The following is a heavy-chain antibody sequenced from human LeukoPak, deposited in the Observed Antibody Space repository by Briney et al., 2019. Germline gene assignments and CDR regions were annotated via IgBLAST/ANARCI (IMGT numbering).Heavy chain of an antibody. J-gene: IGHJ6*02. Sequence: PRASVKVSCKASGYTFTTYAMHWVRQAPGQRLEWMGWINGGNGHTKYSQRFQGRVTITRDTSASTVYMELNSLTSEDTAVYYCARHQGRGDYVSIPVGDFNYYGLDVWGQGTSVTVSS. CDR2: INGGNGHT. CDR1: GYTFTTYA. CDR3: ARHQGRGDYVSIPVGDFNYYGLDV. D-gene: IGHD4-17*01. V-gene: IGHV1-3*01.